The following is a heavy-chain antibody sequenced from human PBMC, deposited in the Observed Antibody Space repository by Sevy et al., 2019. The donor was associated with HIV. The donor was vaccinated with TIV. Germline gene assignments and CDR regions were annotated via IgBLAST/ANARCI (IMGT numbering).Heavy chain of an antibody. D-gene: IGHD2-2*01. CDR2: INGSGIT. CDR1: DGSFSGYY. Sequence: SETLSLTCAVHDGSFSGYYWNWIRQLPGKGLEWIGEINGSGITYYNPSLKSRVTISVDTSKKQFSLKLNSVTAVDSAVYFCARSPPVVVVPGAPSWFYPWGQGTLVTVSS. J-gene: IGHJ5*02. CDR3: ARSPPVVVVPGAPSWFYP. V-gene: IGHV4-34*01.